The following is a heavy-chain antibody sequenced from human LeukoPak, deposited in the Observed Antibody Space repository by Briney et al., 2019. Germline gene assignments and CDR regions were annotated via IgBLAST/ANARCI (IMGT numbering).Heavy chain of an antibody. D-gene: IGHD3-3*02. J-gene: IGHJ6*03. Sequence: ASVKVSCKASGYTFTGYYMHWVRQAPGQGLEWMGWINPNSGGTNYAQKFQGRVTMTRDTSISTAYMELSRLRSDDTAVYYCASISNPNYYYYYMDVWGKGTTVTVPS. CDR3: ASISNPNYYYYYMDV. CDR2: INPNSGGT. CDR1: GYTFTGYY. V-gene: IGHV1-2*02.